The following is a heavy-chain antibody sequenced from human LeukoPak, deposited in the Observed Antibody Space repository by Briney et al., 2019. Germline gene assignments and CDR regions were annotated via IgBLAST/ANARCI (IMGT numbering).Heavy chain of an antibody. CDR3: AREGGAYYDILTGYYRGHYYYYMDV. CDR2: INTNTGNP. CDR1: GYTFTNYG. D-gene: IGHD3-9*01. J-gene: IGHJ6*03. V-gene: IGHV7-4-1*02. Sequence: ASVKVSCKASGYTFTNYGMNWVRQAPGQGLEWMGWINTNTGNPTYAQGFTGRFVLSLDTSVSTAYLQISSLKAEDTAVYYCAREGGAYYDILTGYYRGHYYYYMDVWSKGTTVTVSS.